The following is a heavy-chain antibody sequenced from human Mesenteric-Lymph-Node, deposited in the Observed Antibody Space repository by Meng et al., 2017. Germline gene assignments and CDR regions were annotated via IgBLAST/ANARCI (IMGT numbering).Heavy chain of an antibody. CDR3: ARDYDYVWGTPPDAFDI. V-gene: IGHV3-33*01. J-gene: IGHJ3*02. CDR1: GFTFSSYG. Sequence: GGSLRLSCAASGFTFSSYGMHWVRQAPGKGLEWVAVIYYDGSHKYYADSVKGRFTISRDNSKNTLYLQMNSLRAEDTAVYYCARDYDYVWGTPPDAFDIWGQGTMVTVSS. CDR2: IYYDGSHK. D-gene: IGHD3-16*01.